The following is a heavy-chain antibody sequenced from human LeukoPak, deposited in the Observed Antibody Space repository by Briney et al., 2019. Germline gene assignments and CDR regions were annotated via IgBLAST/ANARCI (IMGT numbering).Heavy chain of an antibody. CDR1: GFTFSSYW. Sequence: PGGSLRLSCAASGFTFSSYWMSWVRQAPGKGLEWVANIKQDGSEKYYVDSVKGRFTISRDNAKNSLYLQMNSLRAEDTAVYYCARDPPYYYDSSGSDYWGQGTLVTVSS. CDR3: ARDPPYYYDSSGSDY. V-gene: IGHV3-7*01. D-gene: IGHD3-22*01. CDR2: IKQDGSEK. J-gene: IGHJ4*02.